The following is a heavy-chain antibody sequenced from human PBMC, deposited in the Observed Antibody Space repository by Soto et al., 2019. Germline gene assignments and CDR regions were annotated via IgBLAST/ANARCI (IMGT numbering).Heavy chain of an antibody. J-gene: IGHJ3*02. CDR3: AREPPCSSGSESDAFYI. CDR1: GYTFTSYG. Sequence: ASVKVSCKASGYTFTSYGISWVRQAPGQGLEWMGWISAYNGNTNYAQKLQGRVTMTTDTSTSTAYMELRSLRSDDTAVYYCAREPPCSSGSESDAFYILGQQTMVTVSS. CDR2: ISAYNGNT. D-gene: IGHD6-13*01. V-gene: IGHV1-18*01.